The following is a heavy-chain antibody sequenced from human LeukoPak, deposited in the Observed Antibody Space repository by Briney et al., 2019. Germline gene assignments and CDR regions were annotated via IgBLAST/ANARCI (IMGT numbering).Heavy chain of an antibody. D-gene: IGHD3-22*01. CDR3: ARRGDYYDSSGFYYDY. V-gene: IGHV4-4*02. CDR1: GFTFSSYSM. CDR2: IYHSGST. Sequence: GSLRLSCAASGFTFSSYSMNWVRQAPGKGLEWIGEIYHSGSTNYNPSLKSRVTISVDESKNQFSLKLSSVTAADTAVYYCARRGDYYDSSGFYYDYWGQGTLVTVSS. J-gene: IGHJ4*02.